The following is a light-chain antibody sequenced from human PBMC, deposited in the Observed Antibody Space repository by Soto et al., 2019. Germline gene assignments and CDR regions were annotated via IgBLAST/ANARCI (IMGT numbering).Light chain of an antibody. CDR3: QQYNDRPPIT. CDR2: GPS. V-gene: IGKV3-15*01. CDR1: QRVSND. Sequence: EMVLTQSPVTLSVSPGEGSTLSCMASQRVSNDFAWYQQKPDQALRLLIYGPSTRATGVPARFSGSGSGTEFTLTISGLQSEDFAVHYCQQYNDRPPITFGQGTRLEIK. J-gene: IGKJ5*01.